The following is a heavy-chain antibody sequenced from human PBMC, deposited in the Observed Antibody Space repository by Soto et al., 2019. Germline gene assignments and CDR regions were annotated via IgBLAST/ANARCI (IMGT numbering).Heavy chain of an antibody. V-gene: IGHV4-34*01. D-gene: IGHD1-1*01. CDR1: GGSFSGCQ. J-gene: IGHJ5*02. CDR3: ARGWRFDP. Sequence: SENLSLTCGVYGGSFSGCQWNWIRQSPGQGLEWIGEISHSGTTKYNPSLESRINLSVDTSKKQFSLKMFSVTAADTAIYYCARGWRFDPWGQGTQVTVSS. CDR2: ISHSGTT.